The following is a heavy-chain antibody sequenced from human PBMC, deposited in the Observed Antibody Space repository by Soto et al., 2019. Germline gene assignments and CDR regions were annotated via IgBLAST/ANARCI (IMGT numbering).Heavy chain of an antibody. CDR2: IIPILGIA. Sequence: QVQLVQSGAEVEKPGSSVKVSCKASGCTFSSYTISWVRQAPGQGLEWMGRIIPILGIANYAQKFQGRVTITADKSTSTANMELSRLRSEDTAVYYCARSYGSGSYKYNWFDPLGQGTLVTVSS. CDR3: ARSYGSGSYKYNWFDP. V-gene: IGHV1-69*02. D-gene: IGHD3-10*01. J-gene: IGHJ5*02. CDR1: GCTFSSYT.